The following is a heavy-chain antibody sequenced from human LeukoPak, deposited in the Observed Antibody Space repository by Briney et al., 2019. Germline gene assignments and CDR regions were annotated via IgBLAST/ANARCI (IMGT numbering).Heavy chain of an antibody. V-gene: IGHV3-23*01. J-gene: IGHJ4*02. Sequence: GGSLRLSCAASEFPVSSNYMSWVRQAPGKGLEWVSAISGSGGTAYYADSVKGRFTISRDNSKNTLYLQMNSLRAEDTAVYYCAKKGYYDGSGYYMYYFDHWGQGTPVTVSS. CDR3: AKKGYYDGSGYYMYYFDH. CDR2: ISGSGGTA. D-gene: IGHD3-22*01. CDR1: EFPVSSNY.